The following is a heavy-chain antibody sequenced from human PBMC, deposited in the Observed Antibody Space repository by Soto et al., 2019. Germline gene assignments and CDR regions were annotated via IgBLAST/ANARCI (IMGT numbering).Heavy chain of an antibody. J-gene: IGHJ4*02. Sequence: QVQLQESGPGLVKPSETLSLTCTVSGGSISSYYWSWIRQSPGKGLEWIGYIYYSGSTNYNPSLXRXVXIXXDTSKNQFSLKLSSVTAADTAGYYCARRSGSCFDFWGQGTLVTVSS. V-gene: IGHV4-59*08. CDR3: ARRSGSCFDF. CDR2: IYYSGST. CDR1: GGSISSYY. D-gene: IGHD7-27*01.